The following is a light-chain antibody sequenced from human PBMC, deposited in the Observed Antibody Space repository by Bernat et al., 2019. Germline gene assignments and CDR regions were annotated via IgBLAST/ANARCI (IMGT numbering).Light chain of an antibody. Sequence: DVVMTQSPLSLPVTLGQPASISCRPDQSLVKSDGNTYLNWLQQRPGQSPRRLIYKVSNRDSGVPDRFSGRGSGTDFTLKISRVEAEDVGVYYCMQGTHWPWTFGQGTKVEIK. J-gene: IGKJ1*01. CDR3: MQGTHWPWT. CDR2: KVS. V-gene: IGKV2-30*01. CDR1: QSLVKSDGNTY.